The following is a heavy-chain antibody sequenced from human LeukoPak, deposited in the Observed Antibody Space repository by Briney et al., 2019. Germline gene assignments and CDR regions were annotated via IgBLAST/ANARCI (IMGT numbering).Heavy chain of an antibody. D-gene: IGHD3-10*01. CDR2: IYSGGST. J-gene: IGHJ3*02. CDR1: GFTVSSNY. CDR3: ASLPRGSGSYYWPDAFDI. V-gene: IGHV3-66*01. Sequence: GGSLRLSCAASGFTVSSNYMSWVRQAPGKGLEWVSVIYSGGSTYYADSVKGRFTISRDNSKNTLYLQMNSLGAEDTAVYYCASLPRGSGSYYWPDAFDIWGQGTMVTVSS.